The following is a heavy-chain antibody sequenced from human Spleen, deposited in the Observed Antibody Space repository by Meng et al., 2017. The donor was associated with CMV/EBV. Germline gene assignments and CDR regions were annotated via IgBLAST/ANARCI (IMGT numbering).Heavy chain of an antibody. D-gene: IGHD3-3*02. J-gene: IGHJ4*02. V-gene: IGHV3-23*01. Sequence: GGSLRLSCAASGFTFRNFAFNWVRQAPGKGLEWVAGISGSGSTTYYADSVKGRFTISRDNSKNTLYLQMNSLRAEDTAVYYCAKDHPTLGIYFDYWGQGTLVTVSS. CDR2: ISGSGSTT. CDR3: AKDHPTLGIYFDY. CDR1: GFTFRNFA.